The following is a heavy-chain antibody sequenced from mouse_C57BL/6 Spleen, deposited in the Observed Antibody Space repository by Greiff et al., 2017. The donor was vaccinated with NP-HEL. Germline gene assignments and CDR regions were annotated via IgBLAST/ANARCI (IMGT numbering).Heavy chain of an antibody. CDR3: ARWGTGLYYFDY. CDR1: GYSFTDYN. J-gene: IGHJ2*01. V-gene: IGHV1-39*01. CDR2: INPNYGTT. Sequence: VQLKESGPELVKPGASVRISCKASGYSFTDYNMNWVKQSNGKSLEWIGVINPNYGTTSYNQKFKGKATLTVDQSSSTAYMQLNSLTSEDSAVYYCARWGTGLYYFDYWGQGTTLTVSS. D-gene: IGHD6-1*01.